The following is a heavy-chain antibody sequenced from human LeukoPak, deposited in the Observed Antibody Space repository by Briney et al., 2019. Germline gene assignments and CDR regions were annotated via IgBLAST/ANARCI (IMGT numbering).Heavy chain of an antibody. V-gene: IGHV3-74*01. Sequence: PGGSLRLSCAASGFTFSNYWMHWVRQAPGKGLVWVSHINTDGSTTTYADSVKGRFTISRDNAMNTLYLQMNSLRAEDSAVYFCARGNYGGNVYDSWGQGTLVTVPS. CDR3: ARGNYGGNVYDS. CDR2: INTDGSTT. CDR1: GFTFSNYW. J-gene: IGHJ4*02. D-gene: IGHD4-23*01.